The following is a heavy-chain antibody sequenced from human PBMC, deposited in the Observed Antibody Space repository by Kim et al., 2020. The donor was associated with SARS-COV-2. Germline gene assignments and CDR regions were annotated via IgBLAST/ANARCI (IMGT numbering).Heavy chain of an antibody. CDR3: ARFYRGGYYYGMDV. Sequence: AQKFQGRVTMTRDTSISTAYMELSRLRSDDTAVYYCARFYRGGYYYGMDVWGQGTTVTVSS. J-gene: IGHJ6*02. V-gene: IGHV1-2*02. D-gene: IGHD4-4*01.